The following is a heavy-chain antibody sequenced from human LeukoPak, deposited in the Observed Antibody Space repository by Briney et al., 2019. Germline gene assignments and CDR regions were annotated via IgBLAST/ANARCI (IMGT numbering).Heavy chain of an antibody. J-gene: IGHJ3*01. D-gene: IGHD5-18*01. V-gene: IGHV3-43*01. Sequence: GGCLRLSCAASGFAFEAFTMNWVRQAPGKGLEWVSLITLDGGTSYSADSVKGRCTISRDNIKNSLYLQMDSLRSEDTALYYCARSTAMVTWGSFDVWGQGTLVTVSS. CDR3: ARSTAMVTWGSFDV. CDR1: GFAFEAFT. CDR2: ITLDGGTS.